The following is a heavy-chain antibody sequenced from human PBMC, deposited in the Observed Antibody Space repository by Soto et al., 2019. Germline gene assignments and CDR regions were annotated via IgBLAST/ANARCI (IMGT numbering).Heavy chain of an antibody. Sequence: EVQLVASGGGLVKPGGSLRLSCVASGFTFSSYSMNWVRQAPGKGLEWVSSISSSSSYIYFADAVRGRFTISRDNAKNSVNLQMNSLRAEDTAVYYCAREAEGIVVSRNFDLWGQGTLVTVSS. CDR2: ISSSSSYI. CDR1: GFTFSSYS. CDR3: AREAEGIVVSRNFDL. D-gene: IGHD6-19*01. V-gene: IGHV3-21*01. J-gene: IGHJ5*02.